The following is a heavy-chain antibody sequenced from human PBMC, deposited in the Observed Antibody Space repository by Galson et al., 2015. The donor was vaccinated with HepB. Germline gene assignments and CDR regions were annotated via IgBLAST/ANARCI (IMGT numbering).Heavy chain of an antibody. V-gene: IGHV4-39*01. Sequence: LSLTCSVSGGSISRSNYYWGWIRQPPGKGLEWIGSIYYSGRLFYNPSLKSRVTISVDTSKNQFSLRLTSVTAADTAVYYCARQPYTSGWLYWFFDLWGRGTLVTVPS. J-gene: IGHJ2*01. D-gene: IGHD6-19*01. CDR1: GGSISRSNYY. CDR3: ARQPYTSGWLYWFFDL. CDR2: IYYSGRL.